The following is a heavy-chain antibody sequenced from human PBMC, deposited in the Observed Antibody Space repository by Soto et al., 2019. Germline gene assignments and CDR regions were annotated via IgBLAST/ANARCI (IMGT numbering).Heavy chain of an antibody. V-gene: IGHV3-11*01. Sequence: QVQLVESGGGLVKPGGSLRLSCAASGFTFSDYYMSWIRQAPGTGLEWVSYISSSGSTIYYADSVKGRFTISRDNAKNSPYLQTNSLRAEDTAVYYYARDAEAHAFDIWGQGTMVTVSS. CDR1: GFTFSDYY. CDR2: ISSSGSTI. J-gene: IGHJ3*02. CDR3: ARDAEAHAFDI.